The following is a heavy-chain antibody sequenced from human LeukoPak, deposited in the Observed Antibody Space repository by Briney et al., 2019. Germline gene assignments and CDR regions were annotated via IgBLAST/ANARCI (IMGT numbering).Heavy chain of an antibody. Sequence: GGSPRLSCAASGFTVINTYMSWVRQALGKGLESVSVIYSDGRTYYADSVKGRFTISRDNSKNTLYLQMNSLRAEDTATYYCTRDPTDSGLGDYWGQGTPVTVSS. CDR2: IYSDGRT. D-gene: IGHD6-19*01. CDR1: GFTVINTY. J-gene: IGHJ4*02. V-gene: IGHV3-53*01. CDR3: TRDPTDSGLGDY.